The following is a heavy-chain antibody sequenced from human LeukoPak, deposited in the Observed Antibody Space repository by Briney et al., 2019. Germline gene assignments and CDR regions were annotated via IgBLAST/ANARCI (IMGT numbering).Heavy chain of an antibody. Sequence: PGGSLRLSCAASGFTFSSYAMSWVRQAPGKGLEWVSAISGSGGSTYYADSVKGRFTISRDNSKNTLYLQTNSLRAEDTAVYYCASPEPEDLYDILTGYSRWGQGTLVTVSS. CDR1: GFTFSSYA. V-gene: IGHV3-23*01. CDR2: ISGSGGST. J-gene: IGHJ4*02. D-gene: IGHD3-9*01. CDR3: ASPEPEDLYDILTGYSR.